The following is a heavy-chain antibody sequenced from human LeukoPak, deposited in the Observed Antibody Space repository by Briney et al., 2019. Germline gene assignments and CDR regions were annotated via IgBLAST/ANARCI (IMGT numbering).Heavy chain of an antibody. D-gene: IGHD3-9*01. Sequence: SVKVSCKASGGTFSSYAISWVRQAPGQGLEWMGGIIPIFGTANYAQKFPGRVTITADESTSTAYMELSSLRSEDTAVYYCARGIDILTGYFDYWGQGTLVTVSS. CDR1: GGTFSSYA. J-gene: IGHJ4*02. CDR2: IIPIFGTA. CDR3: ARGIDILTGYFDY. V-gene: IGHV1-69*01.